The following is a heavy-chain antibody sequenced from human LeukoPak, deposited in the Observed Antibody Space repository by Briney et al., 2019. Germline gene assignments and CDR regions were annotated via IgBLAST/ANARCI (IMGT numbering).Heavy chain of an antibody. CDR3: ARERSGSYPPYYFEY. J-gene: IGHJ4*02. CDR1: GGSISSYY. V-gene: IGHV4-59*01. D-gene: IGHD1-26*01. CDR2: IYYSGST. Sequence: PSETLSLTCTVSGGSISSYYCAWIRQPPGKGLEWIGYIYYSGSTNYNPSLKSRVTISVDTSKNQFSLKLSSMTAADTAVYYCARERSGSYPPYYFEYWGQGALDTVSS.